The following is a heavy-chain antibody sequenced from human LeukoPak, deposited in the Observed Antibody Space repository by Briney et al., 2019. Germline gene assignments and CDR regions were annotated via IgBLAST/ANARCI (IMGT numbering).Heavy chain of an antibody. CDR2: INPSGGST. D-gene: IGHD3-22*01. CDR1: GYTFTSYY. V-gene: IGHV1-46*01. J-gene: IGHJ4*02. Sequence: ASVKVSCKASGYTFTSYYMHWVRQAPGQGLEWMGIINPSGGSTSYAQKFQGRVTMTTDTSTSTAYMELGSLRSDDTAVYYCARDSYYYDSSGYYLFDYWGQGTLVTVSS. CDR3: ARDSYYYDSSGYYLFDY.